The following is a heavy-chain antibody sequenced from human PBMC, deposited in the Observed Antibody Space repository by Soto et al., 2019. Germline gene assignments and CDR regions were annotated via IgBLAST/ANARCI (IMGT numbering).Heavy chain of an antibody. CDR1: GGTFSSYT. Sequence: QVQLVQSGAEVKKPGSSVKVSCKASGGTFSSYTISWVRQAPGQGLEWMGRIIPILGIANYAQKFQGRVTITADKSTSTAYMELSSLRSEDTAVYYCARDASVSSGSYYPRFDYWGQGTQVTVSS. V-gene: IGHV1-69*08. J-gene: IGHJ4*02. CDR2: IIPILGIA. D-gene: IGHD3-10*01. CDR3: ARDASVSSGSYYPRFDY.